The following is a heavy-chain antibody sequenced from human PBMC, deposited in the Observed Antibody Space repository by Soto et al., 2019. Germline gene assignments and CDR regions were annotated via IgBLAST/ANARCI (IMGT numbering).Heavy chain of an antibody. Sequence: ASVKVSSKASGSPFSSSAIKWERQAPGQGLEWMGGIIPIFGTANYAQKFQGRVTITAVKSTSTAYMELSSLRSEDTDVYYFASTLYYYDSRGYDPFDYWGQGTLVTVSS. J-gene: IGHJ4*02. V-gene: IGHV1-69*06. CDR1: GSPFSSSA. D-gene: IGHD3-22*01. CDR2: IIPIFGTA. CDR3: ASTLYYYDSRGYDPFDY.